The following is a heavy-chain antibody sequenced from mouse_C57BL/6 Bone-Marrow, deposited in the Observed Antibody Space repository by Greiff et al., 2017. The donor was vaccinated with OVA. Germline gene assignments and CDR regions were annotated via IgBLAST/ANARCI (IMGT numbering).Heavy chain of an antibody. D-gene: IGHD2-4*01. J-gene: IGHJ4*01. CDR3: ARGLRPFYAMDY. Sequence: EVKLVESEGGLVQPGSSMKLSCTASGFTFSDYYMAWVRQVPEKGLEWVANINYDGSSTYYLDSLKSRFIISRDNAKNILYLQISSLKSEDTATYYCARGLRPFYAMDYWGQGTSVTVSS. CDR2: INYDGSST. V-gene: IGHV5-16*01. CDR1: GFTFSDYY.